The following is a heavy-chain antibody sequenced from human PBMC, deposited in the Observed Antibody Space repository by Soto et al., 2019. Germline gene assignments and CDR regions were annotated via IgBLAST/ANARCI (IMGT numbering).Heavy chain of an antibody. J-gene: IGHJ6*02. CDR1: GGSISSYY. V-gene: IGHV4-59*01. D-gene: IGHD3-16*01. CDR2: IYYSGST. CDR3: ARVKGGYYYGMDV. Sequence: QVQLQESGPGLVKPSETLSLTCTVSGGSISSYYWSWIRQPPGKGLEWIGYIYYSGSTNYNPSLKSRVTISVDTFKNQFSLKLSSVTAADTAVYYCARVKGGYYYGMDVWGQGTTVTVSS.